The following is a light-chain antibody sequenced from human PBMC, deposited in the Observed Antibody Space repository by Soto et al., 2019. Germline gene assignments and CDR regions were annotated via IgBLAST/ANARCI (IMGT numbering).Light chain of an antibody. J-gene: IGKJ5*01. CDR1: QSVSSN. Sequence: EIVMTQSPATLSVSPGERATLSCRASQSVSSNLAWYQKKPGQAPRVVIYKASTGATGIPDRFSGRGSGTEFTLTISSLQSEDVAVYYCQQYDNWPPITFGQGTRLEIK. CDR2: KAS. CDR3: QQYDNWPPIT. V-gene: IGKV3D-15*01.